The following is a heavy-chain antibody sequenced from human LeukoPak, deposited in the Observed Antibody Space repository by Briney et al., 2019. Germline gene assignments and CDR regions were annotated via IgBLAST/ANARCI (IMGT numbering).Heavy chain of an antibody. V-gene: IGHV4-59*01. J-gene: IGHJ6*03. CDR2: IYSSGST. Sequence: SETLSLTCNVSGGSIRGYYWSWIRQPPGKGLEWIGYIYSSGSTNYNPSLKSRVTMSVDTSKNQFSLKVSSVTAADTAVYYCARVFDSGSQAYFYYMDVWGKGTTATISS. CDR1: GGSIRGYY. D-gene: IGHD3-10*01. CDR3: ARVFDSGSQAYFYYMDV.